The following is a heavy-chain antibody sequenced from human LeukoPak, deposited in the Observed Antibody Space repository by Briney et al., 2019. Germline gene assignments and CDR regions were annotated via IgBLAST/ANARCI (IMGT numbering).Heavy chain of an antibody. V-gene: IGHV1-2*04. CDR3: ARDGRGELNFDY. D-gene: IGHD1-26*01. J-gene: IGHJ4*02. CDR2: INPNSGGT. Sequence: ASVKVSCKASGYTFTGYYMHWVRQAPGQGLEWMGWINPNSGGTNYAQKFQGWVTMTRDTSTSTVYMELSSLRSEDTAVYYCARDGRGELNFDYWGQGTLVTVSS. CDR1: GYTFTGYY.